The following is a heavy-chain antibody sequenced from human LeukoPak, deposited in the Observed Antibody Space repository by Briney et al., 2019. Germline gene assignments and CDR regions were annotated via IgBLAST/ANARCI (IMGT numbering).Heavy chain of an antibody. CDR1: GYTLTELS. J-gene: IGHJ4*02. Sequence: ASVKVSCKVSGYTLTELSMHWVRQAPGKGLEWMGGFDPEDGETIYAQKFQGRVTMTEDTSTDTASMELSSLRSEDTAVYYCATGQHYDILTGYSYWGQGTLVTVSS. CDR3: ATGQHYDILTGYSY. V-gene: IGHV1-24*01. D-gene: IGHD3-9*01. CDR2: FDPEDGET.